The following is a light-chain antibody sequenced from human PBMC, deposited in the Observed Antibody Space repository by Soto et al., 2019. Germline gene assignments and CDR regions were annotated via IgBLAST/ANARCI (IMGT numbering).Light chain of an antibody. CDR3: QQRSNWPLT. CDR2: DAS. J-gene: IGKJ4*01. CDR1: QSVSSL. V-gene: IGKV3-11*01. Sequence: IVLTQSPGTLSLSPGERATLSCRASQSVSSLLAWYQQKSGQPPRLLVSDASKRATGVPARFSGSGSGTDFTLIISSLEPEDFAIYYCQQRSNWPLTFGAGTKVDIK.